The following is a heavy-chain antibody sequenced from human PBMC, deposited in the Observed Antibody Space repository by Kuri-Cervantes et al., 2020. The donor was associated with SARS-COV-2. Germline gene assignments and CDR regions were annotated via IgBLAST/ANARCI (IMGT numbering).Heavy chain of an antibody. D-gene: IGHD3-3*01. CDR1: GYTFTGYY. Sequence: ASVKVSCKASGYTFTGYYIHWVRQAPGQGLEWMGRIKPNNGDTEYAQNFQGRVTTTRDTLSTTVYMELNSLRFDDTAVYYCARGKYWSGSGLEEAAFDIWGQGTLVTVSS. CDR2: IKPNNGDT. V-gene: IGHV1-2*02. J-gene: IGHJ3*02. CDR3: ARGKYWSGSGLEEAAFDI.